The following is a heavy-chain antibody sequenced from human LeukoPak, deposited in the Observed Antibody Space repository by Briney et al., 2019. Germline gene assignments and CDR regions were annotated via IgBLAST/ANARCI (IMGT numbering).Heavy chain of an antibody. J-gene: IGHJ2*01. CDR1: GFTFSSYA. CDR3: VRGVNSYRSAWYFDL. CDR2: IYTSGST. Sequence: GSLRLSCAASGFTFSSYAMSWIRQPAGKGLEWIGRIYTSGSTDYNPSLSSRVTMSVDTSQKQFSLRLTSVTAADTALYFCVRGVNSYRSAWYFDLWGRGTLVSVSS. V-gene: IGHV4-4*07. D-gene: IGHD3-16*02.